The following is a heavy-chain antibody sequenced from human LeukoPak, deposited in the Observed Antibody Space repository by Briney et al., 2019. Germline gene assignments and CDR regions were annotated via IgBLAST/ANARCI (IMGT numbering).Heavy chain of an antibody. V-gene: IGHV3-30*14. CDR1: GFTFSSYA. CDR3: ARVVPAAISYWFDP. Sequence: PGGSLRLSCAASGFTFSSYAMHWVRQAPGKGLEWVAVISYDGSNKYYADSVKGRFTISRDNSKNTLYLQMNSLRAEDTAVYYCARVVPAAISYWFDPWGQGTLVTVSS. J-gene: IGHJ5*02. CDR2: ISYDGSNK. D-gene: IGHD2-2*01.